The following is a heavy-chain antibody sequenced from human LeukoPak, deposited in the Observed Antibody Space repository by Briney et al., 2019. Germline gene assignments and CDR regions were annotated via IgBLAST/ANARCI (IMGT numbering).Heavy chain of an antibody. J-gene: IGHJ4*02. CDR2: IYYSGGT. CDR3: ARQYIVATIIDY. CDR1: GGSISSSSYY. D-gene: IGHD5-12*01. Sequence: SETLSLTCTVSGGSISSSSYYWGWIRQPPGKGLEWIGSIYYSGGTYYNPSLKSRVTISVDTSKNQFSLKLSSVTAADTAVYYCARQYIVATIIDYWGQGTLVTVSS. V-gene: IGHV4-39*01.